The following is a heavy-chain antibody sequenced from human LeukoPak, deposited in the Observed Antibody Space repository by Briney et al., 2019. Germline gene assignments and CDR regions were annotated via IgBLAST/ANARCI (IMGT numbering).Heavy chain of an antibody. CDR3: ARGKEREPFDF. CDR1: GYTFISYG. D-gene: IGHD1-1*01. Sequence: GASVKVSCRASGYTFISYGISWVRQAPGQGLEWVGWIFTYNGDTKYEKKFQGRVTMTTDSSTNTVYLELRSLRSDDTAVYYCARGKEREPFDFWGRGTLVTVSS. V-gene: IGHV1-18*01. J-gene: IGHJ4*02. CDR2: IFTYNGDT.